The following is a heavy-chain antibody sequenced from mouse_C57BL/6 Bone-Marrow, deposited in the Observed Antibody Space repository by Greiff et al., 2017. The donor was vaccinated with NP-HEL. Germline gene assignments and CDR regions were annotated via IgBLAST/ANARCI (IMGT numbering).Heavy chain of an antibody. CDR1: GFTFSDYY. Sequence: EVKVEESGGGLVQPGGSLKLSCAASGFTFSDYYMYWVRQTPEKRLEWVAYISNGGGSTYYLDTVKGRFTISRDNAKNTLYLQMSRLKSEDTAMYYCARPFTTVVGYAMDYWGQGTSVTVSS. CDR2: ISNGGGST. D-gene: IGHD1-1*01. J-gene: IGHJ4*01. V-gene: IGHV5-12*01. CDR3: ARPFTTVVGYAMDY.